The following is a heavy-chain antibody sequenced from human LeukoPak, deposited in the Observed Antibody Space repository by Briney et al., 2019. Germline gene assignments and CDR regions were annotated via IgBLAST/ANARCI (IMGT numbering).Heavy chain of an antibody. CDR1: GGSISSYY. J-gene: IGHJ4*02. CDR2: IYTSGST. Sequence: PSETLSLTCTVSGGSISSYYWSWIRQPAGKGLEWIGRIYTSGSTNYNPSLKSRVTMSVDTSKNQFSLKLSSVTAADTAVYYCAGSAKDYGRPTGFDYWGQGTLVTVSS. D-gene: IGHD4-17*01. V-gene: IGHV4-4*07. CDR3: AGSAKDYGRPTGFDY.